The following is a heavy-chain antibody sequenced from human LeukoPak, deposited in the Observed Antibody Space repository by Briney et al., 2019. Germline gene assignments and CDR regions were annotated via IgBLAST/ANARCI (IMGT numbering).Heavy chain of an antibody. CDR1: GFTFTTYS. Sequence: GGSLRLSCVASGFTFTTYSMNWVRQAPGKGLEWISSISSSSSYIHYADSVKGRFTISRDNANSSVELQMNSLRAEDTAVYYCAKRAGRGNSYQFMDVWGRGTTVTVPS. CDR2: ISSSSSYI. J-gene: IGHJ6*03. V-gene: IGHV3-21*06. D-gene: IGHD4-23*01. CDR3: AKRAGRGNSYQFMDV.